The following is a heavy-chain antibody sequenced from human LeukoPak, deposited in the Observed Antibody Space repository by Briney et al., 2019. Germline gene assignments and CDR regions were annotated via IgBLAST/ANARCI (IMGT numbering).Heavy chain of an antibody. Sequence: SETLSLTCTVSGGSISNYYWSWIRQPPGKGLEWIGYIYYSGSTNYNPSLKSRVTISVDTSKNQFSLKLSSVTAADTAVYYCARLKPNYYYYYMDVWGKGTTVTISS. J-gene: IGHJ6*03. CDR2: IYYSGST. V-gene: IGHV4-59*12. D-gene: IGHD1-14*01. CDR3: ARLKPNYYYYYMDV. CDR1: GGSISNYY.